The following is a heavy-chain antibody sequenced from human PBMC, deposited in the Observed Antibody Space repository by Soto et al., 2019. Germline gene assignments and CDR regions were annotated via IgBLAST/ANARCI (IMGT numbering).Heavy chain of an antibody. CDR3: ARDSGKGADFDY. D-gene: IGHD1-26*01. CDR1: GFTFSDHY. V-gene: IGHV3-72*01. Sequence: EVQLVESVGGLVQPGGSQRLSCVASGFTFSDHYMDWVRQSPGKGLEWVGRIRNKANSYTTDYAAAVKGRFTISRDDSKDSLYLQLNSLKTEDTAIYYCARDSGKGADFDYWGHGTLATVSS. CDR2: IRNKANSYTT. J-gene: IGHJ4*01.